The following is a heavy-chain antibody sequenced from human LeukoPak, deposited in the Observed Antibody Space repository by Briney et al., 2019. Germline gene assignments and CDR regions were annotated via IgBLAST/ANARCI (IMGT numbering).Heavy chain of an antibody. J-gene: IGHJ4*02. CDR2: ISDGSSTI. CDR3: ARAPFPHVAGIDY. D-gene: IGHD6-19*01. Sequence: SGGSLRLSCAASGFTFSNYNLNWVRQAPGKGLEWVSYISDGSSTIYYADSVKGRFTISRDNSKNTLYLQMNSLRAEDTAVYYCARAPFPHVAGIDYWGQGTLVTVSS. CDR1: GFTFSNYN. V-gene: IGHV3-48*01.